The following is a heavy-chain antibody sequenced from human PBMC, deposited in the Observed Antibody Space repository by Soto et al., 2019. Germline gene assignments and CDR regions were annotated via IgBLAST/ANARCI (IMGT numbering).Heavy chain of an antibody. V-gene: IGHV1-69*06. CDR1: GDTFTKYA. Sequence: QVQLVQSGAEVKKPGSSVRVSCEVSGDTFTKYAISWLRQAPGQGLEWMGGIVPVFGRVSYAQRFQDRVIISADKSTATSYMELSSLTVADTAVYYCAGVASGSTWYYFDYWGQGTLVTVSS. CDR3: AGVASGSTWYYFDY. CDR2: IVPVFGRV. D-gene: IGHD6-13*01. J-gene: IGHJ4*02.